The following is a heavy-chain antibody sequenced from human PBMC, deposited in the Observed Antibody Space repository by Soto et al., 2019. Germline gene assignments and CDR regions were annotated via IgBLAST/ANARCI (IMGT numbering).Heavy chain of an antibody. Sequence: GGSLRLSCAASGFTFSSYAMSWVRQAPGKGLEWVSAISGSGGSTYYADSVKGRFTISRDNSKNTLYLQMNSRRAEDTAVYYCAKTYYDILTGPEYYFDYWGQGTLVTVSS. CDR2: ISGSGGST. D-gene: IGHD3-9*01. CDR1: GFTFSSYA. V-gene: IGHV3-23*01. J-gene: IGHJ4*02. CDR3: AKTYYDILTGPEYYFDY.